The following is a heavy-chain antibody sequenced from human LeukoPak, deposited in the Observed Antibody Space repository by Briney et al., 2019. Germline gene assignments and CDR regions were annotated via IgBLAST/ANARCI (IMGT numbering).Heavy chain of an antibody. CDR1: GFSVSNNY. J-gene: IGHJ6*04. D-gene: IGHD1-14*01. CDR3: ARDPTGASV. V-gene: IGHV3-53*01. Sequence: GSLRLSCAASGFSVSNNYISWVRQPPGKGLEWISVIYAGGSTFYTDSVKGRFTTSRDNSKNTVYLQMDRLTPEDTAVYYCARDPTGASVWGRGTTVTVSS. CDR2: IYAGGST.